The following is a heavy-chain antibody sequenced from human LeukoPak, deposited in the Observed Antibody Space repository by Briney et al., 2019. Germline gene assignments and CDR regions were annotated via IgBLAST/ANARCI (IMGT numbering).Heavy chain of an antibody. J-gene: IGHJ4*02. CDR1: GFTFSNYW. Sequence: GGSLRLSCAASGFTFSNYWMSWVRQAPGKGLEWVSHINQDGSEEHYIDSVKARFTISRDSAKNSLSLQMNSLRAEDTAVYYCVRDGGVSGYDLLDYWGQGTLVTVSS. CDR2: INQDGSEE. CDR3: VRDGGVSGYDLLDY. D-gene: IGHD5-12*01. V-gene: IGHV3-7*01.